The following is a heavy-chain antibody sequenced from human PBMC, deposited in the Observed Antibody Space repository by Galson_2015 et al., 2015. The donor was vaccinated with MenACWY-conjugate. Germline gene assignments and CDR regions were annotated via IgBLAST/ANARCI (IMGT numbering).Heavy chain of an antibody. CDR1: GGSFSGYY. J-gene: IGHJ4*02. CDR3: ARGVAVAGGPWDY. Sequence: SETLSLTCAVYGGSFSGYYWSWIRQPPGKGLEWIGEINHSGSTNYNPSLKSRVTISVDTSKNQFSLKLSSVTAADTAVYYCARGVAVAGGPWDYWGQGTLVTVSS. V-gene: IGHV4-34*01. D-gene: IGHD6-19*01. CDR2: INHSGST.